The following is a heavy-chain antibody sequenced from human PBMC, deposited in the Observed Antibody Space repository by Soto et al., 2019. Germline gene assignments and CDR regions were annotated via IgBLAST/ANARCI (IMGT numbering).Heavy chain of an antibody. CDR2: IYYSGST. V-gene: IGHV4-59*01. CDR3: ARDLPYDSSGGFGY. Sequence: LSEPLSLTCTVSGGSISSYYWSWIRQPPGKGLEWIGYIYYSGSTNYNPSLKSRVTISVDTSKNQFSLKLSSVTAADTAVYYCARDLPYDSSGGFGYWGQGTLVTVSS. D-gene: IGHD3-22*01. CDR1: GGSISSYY. J-gene: IGHJ4*02.